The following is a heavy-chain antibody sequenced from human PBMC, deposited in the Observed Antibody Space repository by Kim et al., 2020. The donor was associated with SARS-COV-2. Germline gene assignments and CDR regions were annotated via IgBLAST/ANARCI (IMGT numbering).Heavy chain of an antibody. V-gene: IGHV1-3*01. CDR3: AVGKGFYDTSGYFYGYFDY. Sequence: ASVKVSCKASGYTFTTYPMHWVRQAPGQRLEWMAWINGGNGNTKYSQNFQARVTIYRDTSASTAYMELSSLRSEDTAVYYCAVGKGFYDTSGYFYGYFDYWGQGTLVTVSS. CDR1: GYTFTTYP. J-gene: IGHJ4*02. D-gene: IGHD3-22*01. CDR2: INGGNGNT.